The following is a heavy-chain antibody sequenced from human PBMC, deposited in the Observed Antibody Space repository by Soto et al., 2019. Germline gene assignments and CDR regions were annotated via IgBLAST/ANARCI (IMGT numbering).Heavy chain of an antibody. J-gene: IGHJ4*02. CDR2: ISGSGGST. V-gene: IGHV3-23*01. Sequence: PGGSLRLSCAASGFTFSSYAMSWVRQAPGKGLEWVSAISGSGGSTYYADSVKGRFTISRDNSKNTLYLQMNSLRAEDTAVYYCAKVPIVTSKFRGPVDYWGQGTLVTVSS. CDR3: AKVPIVTSKFRGPVDY. CDR1: GFTFSSYA. D-gene: IGHD3-16*02.